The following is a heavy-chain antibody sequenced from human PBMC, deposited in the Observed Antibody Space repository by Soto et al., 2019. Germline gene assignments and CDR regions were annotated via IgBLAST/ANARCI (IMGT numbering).Heavy chain of an antibody. CDR1: GGSISSSSYY. CDR3: ARRRVEGFFDY. V-gene: IGHV4-39*01. J-gene: IGHJ4*02. Sequence: SETLSLTCTVSGGSISSSSYYWGWIRQPPGKGLEWIGSIYYSGSTYYNPSLKSRVTISVDTSKNQFSLKLSSVTAADTAVYYCARRRVEGFFDYWGQGTLVTVSS. CDR2: IYYSGST. D-gene: IGHD2-15*01.